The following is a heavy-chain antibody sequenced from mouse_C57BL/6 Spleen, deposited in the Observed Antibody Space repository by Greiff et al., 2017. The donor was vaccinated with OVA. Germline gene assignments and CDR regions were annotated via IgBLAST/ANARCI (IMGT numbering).Heavy chain of an antibody. Sequence: EVKVVESGGGLVKPGGSLKLSCAASGFTFSSYAMSWVRQTPEKRLEWVATISDGGSYTYYPDNVKGRFTISRDNAKNNLYLQMSHLKSEDTAMYYCARDRGTTNAMDDWGQGASVTVAS. D-gene: IGHD2-14*01. V-gene: IGHV5-4*01. CDR3: ARDRGTTNAMDD. CDR1: GFTFSSYA. J-gene: IGHJ4*01. CDR2: ISDGGSYT.